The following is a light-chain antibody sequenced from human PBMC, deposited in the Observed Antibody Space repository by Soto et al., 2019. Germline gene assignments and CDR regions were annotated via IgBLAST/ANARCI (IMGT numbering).Light chain of an antibody. V-gene: IGKV1-39*01. Sequence: DIQLTQTPSSLSASVGGRLTIACRASQSIGYYLNWYQQKPAKAPKLLIYAASSLQSAVPSRFSGSGSGTDFTLTISSLQPEDFATYYCQQSYSTPPITFGQGTRLENK. CDR2: AAS. CDR1: QSIGYY. CDR3: QQSYSTPPIT. J-gene: IGKJ5*01.